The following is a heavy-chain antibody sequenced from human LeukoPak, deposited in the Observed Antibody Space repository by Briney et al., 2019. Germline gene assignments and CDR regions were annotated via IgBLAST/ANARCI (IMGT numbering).Heavy chain of an antibody. CDR1: GFTFSSYA. V-gene: IGHV3-23*01. CDR2: ISGSGGST. CDR3: AKSGDGSSTSGFDY. J-gene: IGHJ4*02. Sequence: GGSLRLSCAASGFTFSSYAMSWVRQAPGKGLEWVSAISGSGGSTYYADSVKGRFTISRDSSRNTLYLQMNSLRAEDTAVYYCAKSGDGSSTSGFDYWGQGTLVTVSS. D-gene: IGHD2-2*01.